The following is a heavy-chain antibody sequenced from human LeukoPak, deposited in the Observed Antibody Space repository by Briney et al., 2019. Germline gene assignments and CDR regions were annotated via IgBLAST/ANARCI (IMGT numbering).Heavy chain of an antibody. CDR1: GFTFSSYS. J-gene: IGHJ5*02. Sequence: GGSLRLSCAASGFTFSSYSMNWVRQAPGKGLEWVSSISSSSSYIYYADSVKGRFTISRDNAKNSLYLQMNSLRAEDTAVYYCARESMVRGATNWFDPWGLGTLVTVSS. CDR3: ARESMVRGATNWFDP. CDR2: ISSSSSYI. D-gene: IGHD3-10*01. V-gene: IGHV3-21*01.